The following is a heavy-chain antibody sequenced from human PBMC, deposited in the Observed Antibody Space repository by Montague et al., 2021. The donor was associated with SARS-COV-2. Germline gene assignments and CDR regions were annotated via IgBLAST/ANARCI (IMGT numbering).Heavy chain of an antibody. CDR1: GFLVSNKY. J-gene: IGHJ4*02. CDR2: IYPDGST. D-gene: IGHD2-8*01. CDR3: ATSGAPNLGDS. V-gene: IGHV3-53*01. Sequence: SRSLSFSASGFLVSNKYMSWVRQAAGKGLDWVSIIYPDGSTYYSDSLMGRFTISRDNSKNTLHLQMNDLEHEDTAVYYCATSGAPNLGDSWGQGTLVTVSS.